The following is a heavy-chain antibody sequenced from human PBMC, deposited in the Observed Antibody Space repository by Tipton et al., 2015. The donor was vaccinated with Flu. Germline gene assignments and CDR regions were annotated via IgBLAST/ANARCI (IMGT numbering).Heavy chain of an antibody. CDR3: ARAPIGTYGSGSYYNI. D-gene: IGHD3-10*01. Sequence: TLSLTCTVSGGSISTSNYYWDWICQPPGKGLEWIGNIYYSGTTSYNPSLQSRVTISIYTSNNQFSLKLSSVTVADTAVYFCARAPIGTYGSGSYYNIWGQGTLVTVSS. CDR2: IYYSGTT. J-gene: IGHJ4*02. CDR1: GGSISTSNYY. V-gene: IGHV4-39*07.